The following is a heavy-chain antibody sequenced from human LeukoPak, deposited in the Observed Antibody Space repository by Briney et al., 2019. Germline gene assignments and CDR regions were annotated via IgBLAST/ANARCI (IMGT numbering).Heavy chain of an antibody. Sequence: GGSLRLSCAASGFTFSSYWMHWVRQAPGKGLVWVSRINSDGSSTSYADSVKGRFTISRDNAKNTLYLQMNSLRAEDTAVYYCARDASPSGLRLQNWFDPWGEGTLVTVSS. J-gene: IGHJ5*02. CDR1: GFTFSSYW. CDR2: INSDGSST. CDR3: ARDASPSGLRLQNWFDP. D-gene: IGHD4-17*01. V-gene: IGHV3-74*01.